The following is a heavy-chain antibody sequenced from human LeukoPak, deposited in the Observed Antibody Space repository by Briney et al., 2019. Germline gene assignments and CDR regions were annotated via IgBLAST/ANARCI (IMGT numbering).Heavy chain of an antibody. D-gene: IGHD1-26*01. CDR2: ISAYNGNK. CDR1: GYTFTSYG. Sequence: ASVKVSRAASGYTFTSYGISWVRQAPVQGGEWVGWISAYNGNKNYAQKLKGRVTMTTDTSTSTAYMELRGTGADDTAVYYCASLGGWEDSFDIWGQGTMVTVSS. CDR3: ASLGGWEDSFDI. V-gene: IGHV1-18*01. J-gene: IGHJ3*02.